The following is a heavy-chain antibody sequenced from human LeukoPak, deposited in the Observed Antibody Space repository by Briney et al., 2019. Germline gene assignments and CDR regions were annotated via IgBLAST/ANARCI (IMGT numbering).Heavy chain of an antibody. CDR1: GGSISSSSYY. V-gene: IGHV4-39*01. CDR3: GSREQQAGKRTFAS. D-gene: IGHD1-1*01. Sequence: PSETLSLTCTVSGGSISSSSYYWGWIRQPPGKGLEWIGSIYYSGSTYYNPSLKSRVTISVDTSKNQFSLKLSSVTAADTAVYSGGSREQQAGKRTFASWGQGTLVTSPQ. J-gene: IGHJ4*02. CDR2: IYYSGST.